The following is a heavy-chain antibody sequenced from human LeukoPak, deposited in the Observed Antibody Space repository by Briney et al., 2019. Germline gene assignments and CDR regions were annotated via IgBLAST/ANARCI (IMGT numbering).Heavy chain of an antibody. V-gene: IGHV3-7*03. D-gene: IGHD6-13*01. Sequence: GGSLRLSCAASGFTFGTYWMSWVRQAPGKGLEWVATIKRDGSEKYYVDSVRGRFTISRDNAENSLFLQMNSLRAEDTALYYCARDGSSSGHDAFDIWGQGTMVTVSS. J-gene: IGHJ3*02. CDR1: GFTFGTYW. CDR2: IKRDGSEK. CDR3: ARDGSSSGHDAFDI.